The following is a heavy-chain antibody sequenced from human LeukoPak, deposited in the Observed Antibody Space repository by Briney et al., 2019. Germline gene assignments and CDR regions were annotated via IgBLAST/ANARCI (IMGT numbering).Heavy chain of an antibody. CDR2: VNHSGST. CDR1: GGSFSGYY. V-gene: IGHV4-34*01. CDR3: PGGRRATYRDNVYSFNLDD. J-gene: IGHJ6*04. Sequence: SETLSLTCAVYGGSFSGYYWSWIRHPPGKGLERSGEVNHSGSTNYNPSLKSQVTISVDTSKNQFSLKLSSVTAEYTAADYCPGGRRATYRDNVYSFNLDDWGKGTPVTVSS. D-gene: IGHD2-21*01.